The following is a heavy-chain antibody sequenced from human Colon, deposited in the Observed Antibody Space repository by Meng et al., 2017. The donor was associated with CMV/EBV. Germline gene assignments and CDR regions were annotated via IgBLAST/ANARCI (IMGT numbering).Heavy chain of an antibody. CDR1: GFNYRSYS. Sequence: GGSLRLSCSASGFNYRSYSMIWVRQGPGKGLEFVSSISSTSRTILYADSVKGRFTISRDNDKSEVYLQMNSLRVEDTAVYYCVRRAPRVGEYYFDLWGQGTLVTVSS. CDR3: VRRAPRVGEYYFDL. J-gene: IGHJ4*02. V-gene: IGHV3-21*01. CDR2: ISSTSRTI.